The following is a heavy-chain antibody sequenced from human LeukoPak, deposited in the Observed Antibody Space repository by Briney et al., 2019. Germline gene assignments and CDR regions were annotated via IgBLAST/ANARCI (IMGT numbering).Heavy chain of an antibody. CDR3: ARGRNNQITMIRGPNHYFGLDV. CDR1: GGSFSGYY. V-gene: IGHV4-34*01. J-gene: IGHJ6*02. D-gene: IGHD3-10*01. CDR2: INHVGST. Sequence: SETLSLTCAVYGGSFSGYYWTWIRQPPGKGLEWIGEINHVGSTKYNPSLKSRATMSVDPSKNQFSLKLSAVTAADTAFYYCARGRNNQITMIRGPNHYFGLDVWGQGTTVTVSS.